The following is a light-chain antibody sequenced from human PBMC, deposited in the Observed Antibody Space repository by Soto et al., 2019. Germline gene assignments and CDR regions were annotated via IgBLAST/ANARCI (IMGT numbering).Light chain of an antibody. J-gene: IGKJ1*01. CDR3: HQYVSSPRT. CDR1: QSVSSGY. V-gene: IGKV3-20*01. Sequence: EIVLTQSPGTLSLSPGERATLSCRASQSVSSGYLAWYQQKPGQAPRLLIIGASTRAPGIPDRFSGSGSGTDFTLTISRLEPEDFAVYYCHQYVSSPRTFGQGTKVDIK. CDR2: GAS.